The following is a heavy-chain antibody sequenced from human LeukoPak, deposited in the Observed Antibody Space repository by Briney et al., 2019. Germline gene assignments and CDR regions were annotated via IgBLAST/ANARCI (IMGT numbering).Heavy chain of an antibody. CDR3: ARIITSTWYNEFDC. Sequence: ASVKVSCKASGYTFTDHYSHWLRQAPGQGLEYLGWINPNGGGTNVPQKFQGRVTLTIDTSVNTGYMEITKLTSDDTAVYYCARIITSTWYNEFDCWGQGTLVAVSS. CDR2: INPNGGGT. D-gene: IGHD1-14*01. J-gene: IGHJ4*02. CDR1: GYTFTDHY. V-gene: IGHV1-2*02.